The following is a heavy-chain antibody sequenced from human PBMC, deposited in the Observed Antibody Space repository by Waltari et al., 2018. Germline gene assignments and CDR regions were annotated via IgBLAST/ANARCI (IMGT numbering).Heavy chain of an antibody. J-gene: IGHJ4*02. Sequence: EVQLVNSGGGLVQPGGSLRLSCAASDFFTDYWLDWVRQAPGKGLVWVSRMKTDGTSITDADSVKGRCTSSRDSAKNTYDLQMNSLRAEDTAVYYCTRNPGYWGQGTLVTVSS. CDR2: MKTDGTSI. CDR3: TRNPGY. V-gene: IGHV3-74*03. CDR1: DFFTDYW.